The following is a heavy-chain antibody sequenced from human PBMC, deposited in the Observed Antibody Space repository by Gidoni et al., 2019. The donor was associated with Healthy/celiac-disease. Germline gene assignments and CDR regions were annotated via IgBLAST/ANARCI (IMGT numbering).Heavy chain of an antibody. CDR1: GYSISSGYY. D-gene: IGHD3-10*01. Sequence: QVQLQESGPGLVKPSETLSLTCAVSGYSISSGYYWGWIRQPPGKGLEWIGSIYHSGSTYYNPSLKSRVTISVDTSKNQFSLKLSSVTAADTAVYYCARHHYYGSGMGMDVWGQGTTVTVSS. V-gene: IGHV4-38-2*01. CDR3: ARHHYYGSGMGMDV. J-gene: IGHJ6*02. CDR2: IYHSGST.